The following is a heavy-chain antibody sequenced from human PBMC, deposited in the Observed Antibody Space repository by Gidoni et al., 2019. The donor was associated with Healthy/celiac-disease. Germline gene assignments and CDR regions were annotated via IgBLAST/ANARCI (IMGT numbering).Heavy chain of an antibody. CDR1: GGPISSINW. Sequence: QVQLQESGPGLVKPSGTLSLTCAVSGGPISSINWWSWVRQPPGKGLEWSGEIHHSGSTNYNPSLKSRVTISVDKSKNQFSLKLSSVTAADTAVYYCARHARGYSSSWYTPVDRRGPYGMDVWGQGTTVTVSS. V-gene: IGHV4-4*02. D-gene: IGHD6-13*01. J-gene: IGHJ6*02. CDR3: ARHARGYSSSWYTPVDRRGPYGMDV. CDR2: IHHSGST.